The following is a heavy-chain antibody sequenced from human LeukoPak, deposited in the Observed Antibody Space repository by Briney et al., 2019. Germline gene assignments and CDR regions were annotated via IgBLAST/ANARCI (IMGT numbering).Heavy chain of an antibody. D-gene: IGHD3-22*01. CDR1: GVSIRSYY. CDR2: IYYSGST. J-gene: IGHJ6*03. V-gene: IGHV4-59*01. Sequence: SETLSLTCTVSGVSIRSYYWSWIRQPPGKGLEWIGYIYYSGSTNYNLSLKSRVTISVDTSKNQFSLKLSSVTAADTAVYYCARDRYYYDSSGFYYMDVWGKGTTVTVSS. CDR3: ARDRYYYDSSGFYYMDV.